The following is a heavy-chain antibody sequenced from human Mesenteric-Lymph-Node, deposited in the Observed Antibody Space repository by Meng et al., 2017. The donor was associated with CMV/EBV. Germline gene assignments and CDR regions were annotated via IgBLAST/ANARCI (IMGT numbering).Heavy chain of an antibody. J-gene: IGHJ6*02. CDR3: ARFSATGAYYLGMDV. V-gene: IGHV4-59*02. D-gene: IGHD1-1*01. CDR2: ISYTGST. CDR1: GASVSSYY. Sequence: SETLSLTCTVSGASVSSYYWSWIRQPPGKGLEWIGYISYTGSTNYNPSLKSPVAISVDTSKNQCSLKVYSVTAADTAVYYCARFSATGAYYLGMDVWGQGTTVT.